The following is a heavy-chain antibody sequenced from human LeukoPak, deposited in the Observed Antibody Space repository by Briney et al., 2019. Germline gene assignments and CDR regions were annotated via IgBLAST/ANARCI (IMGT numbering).Heavy chain of an antibody. D-gene: IGHD1-26*01. J-gene: IGHJ4*02. V-gene: IGHV3-7*01. CDR2: INRDGSEQ. Sequence: GGSLRLSCEVSGFTFSSYWMTWARHIPGKGLEWVANINRDGSEQHYVESVKGRFTISRDNGRDSLYLQMDSLRVDDTAVYYCAKVGAWELQRVFENWGQGTLVTVSS. CDR1: GFTFSSYW. CDR3: AKVGAWELQRVFEN.